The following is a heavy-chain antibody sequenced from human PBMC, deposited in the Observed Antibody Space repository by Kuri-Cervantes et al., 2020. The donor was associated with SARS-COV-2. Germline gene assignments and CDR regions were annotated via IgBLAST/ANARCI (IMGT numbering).Heavy chain of an antibody. CDR3: AIGGWGFFGNAFDI. J-gene: IGHJ3*02. CDR1: GFTFSSYG. CDR2: IRYDGSNK. V-gene: IGHV3-30*02. Sequence: GESLKISCAASGFTFSSYGMHWVRQAPGKGLEWVAFIRYDGSNKYYADSVKGRFTISRDNSKNTLYLQMNSLRAEDTAVYYCAIGGWGFFGNAFDIWGQGTMVT. D-gene: IGHD7-27*01.